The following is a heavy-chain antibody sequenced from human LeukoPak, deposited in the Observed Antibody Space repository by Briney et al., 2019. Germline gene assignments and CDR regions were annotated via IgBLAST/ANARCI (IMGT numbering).Heavy chain of an antibody. J-gene: IGHJ4*02. Sequence: ASVKVSCKASGYTFTGYYMHWVRQAPGQGLEWMGIINPSGGSTSYAQKLRGRVTMTRDTSTSTVYMELSSLRSEDTAVYYCARERGDYDILTGYYNYFDYWGQGTLVTVSS. CDR2: INPSGGST. V-gene: IGHV1-46*01. D-gene: IGHD3-9*01. CDR3: ARERGDYDILTGYYNYFDY. CDR1: GYTFTGYY.